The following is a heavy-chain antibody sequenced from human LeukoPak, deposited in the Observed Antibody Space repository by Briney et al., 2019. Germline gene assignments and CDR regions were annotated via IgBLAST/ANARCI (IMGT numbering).Heavy chain of an antibody. CDR2: ISATGGST. J-gene: IGHJ4*02. Sequence: PGGSLGLSCAASGFTFSSYGITWVRQAPGKGLEWVSTISATGGSTYYADSVEGRFTISRDNSKDTLYLQMNSLRAEDTAVYYCAKGGYSSGWRNYFDYWGQGTLVTVSS. D-gene: IGHD6-19*01. CDR1: GFTFSSYG. V-gene: IGHV3-23*01. CDR3: AKGGYSSGWRNYFDY.